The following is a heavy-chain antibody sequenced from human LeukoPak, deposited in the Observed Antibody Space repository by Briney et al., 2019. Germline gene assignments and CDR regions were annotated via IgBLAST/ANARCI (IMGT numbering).Heavy chain of an antibody. J-gene: IGHJ4*02. Sequence: PSETLSLTCAVSGVSFVRYSWTWIRQSPGKGLECIGEINFSGYTKYNPSLKSRVTMSVDTSKNQFSLKLASVTAADTAIYFCARVGSTPAKFDHWGQGTLVTVSS. CDR1: GVSFVRYS. D-gene: IGHD2-2*01. CDR2: INFSGYT. CDR3: ARVGSTPAKFDH. V-gene: IGHV4-34*01.